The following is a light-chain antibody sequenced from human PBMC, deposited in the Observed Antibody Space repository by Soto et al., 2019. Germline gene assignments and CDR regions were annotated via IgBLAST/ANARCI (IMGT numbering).Light chain of an antibody. V-gene: IGKV3-11*01. CDR2: DAS. Sequence: EIVLTQYPTTLSLSPGERAALSCRASQSVSNSLAWFQQKPGQAPRLLIYDASNRATGIPARFSGSGSGTDFTLTISSLEPEDFAVYYRQQRSDWITFGQGTRLEIK. J-gene: IGKJ5*01. CDR3: QQRSDWIT. CDR1: QSVSNS.